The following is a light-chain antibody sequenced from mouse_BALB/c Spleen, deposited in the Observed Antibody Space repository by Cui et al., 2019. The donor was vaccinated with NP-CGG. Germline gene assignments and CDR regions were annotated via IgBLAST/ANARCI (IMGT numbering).Light chain of an antibody. V-gene: IGLV1*01. CDR3: ALWYSNHWV. CDR1: TGAVTTSNY. J-gene: IGLJ1*01. Sequence: HAFLTQKSALTTSPGETVTLTCRASTGAVTTSNYANWVQEKPDHLFTGLIGGTNNRVPGVPARFSGSLIGDKAALTITGAQTEDEAIYFCALWYSNHWVFGGGTKLTVL. CDR2: GTN.